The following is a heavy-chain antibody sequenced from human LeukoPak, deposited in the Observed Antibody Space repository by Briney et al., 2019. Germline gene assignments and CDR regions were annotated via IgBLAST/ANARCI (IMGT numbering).Heavy chain of an antibody. J-gene: IGHJ6*03. Sequence: PGGSLRLSCAASGFTFSSYSMNWVRQTPGKGLVWVSSISSSSSYIYYADSVKGRFTISRDNAKNSLYLQMDSLRAEDTAVYYCARAYSETYGLGYYYTAVWGKGTTVTISS. V-gene: IGHV3-21*01. CDR3: ARAYSETYGLGYYYTAV. CDR2: ISSSSSYI. D-gene: IGHD1-26*01. CDR1: GFTFSSYS.